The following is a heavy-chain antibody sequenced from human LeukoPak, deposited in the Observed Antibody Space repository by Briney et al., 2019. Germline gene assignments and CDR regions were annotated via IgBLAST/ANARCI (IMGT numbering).Heavy chain of an antibody. J-gene: IGHJ4*02. CDR3: AKDMDPAYYDFWSGTDY. V-gene: IGHV3-30*18. CDR2: ITYDGSNK. CDR1: GFTISSYG. D-gene: IGHD3-3*01. Sequence: GGSLRLSCAASGFTISSYGMHWVRQAPGKGLEWVAVITYDGSNKYYADSVKGRFTISRDNSKNTLYLQMNSLRAEDTAVYYCAKDMDPAYYDFWSGTDYWGQGTLVTVSS.